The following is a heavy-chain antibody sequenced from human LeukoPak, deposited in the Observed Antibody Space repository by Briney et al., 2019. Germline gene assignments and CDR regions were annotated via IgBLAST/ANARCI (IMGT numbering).Heavy chain of an antibody. Sequence: PGGSLRLSCAASGFTFSNYWMHWVRQAPGKGLVWVSRMNSDGSTTAYADSVKGRFTISRDNAKNTLYLQMNSLRAEDTAVYYCARDGIVGAYSSGNDYWGQGTLVTVSS. V-gene: IGHV3-74*01. D-gene: IGHD1-26*01. CDR3: ARDGIVGAYSSGNDY. CDR2: MNSDGSTT. J-gene: IGHJ4*02. CDR1: GFTFSNYW.